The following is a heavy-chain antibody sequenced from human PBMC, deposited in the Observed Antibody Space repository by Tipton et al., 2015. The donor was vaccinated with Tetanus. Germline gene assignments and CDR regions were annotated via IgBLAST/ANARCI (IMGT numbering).Heavy chain of an antibody. CDR1: GGSMIGSGHY. CDR2: LTYSGRT. V-gene: IGHV4-39*02. CDR3: ARLREVVSRSGWAFDY. D-gene: IGHD3-10*01. J-gene: IGHJ4*02. Sequence: TLSLTCIVSGGSMIGSGHYGAWVRQSPGKGLEWIGSLTYSGRTYYSPSLKSRVTMSVDTSKKDFSMRLGSVTAADTAIYYCARLREVVSRSGWAFDYWGQGTLVTVSS.